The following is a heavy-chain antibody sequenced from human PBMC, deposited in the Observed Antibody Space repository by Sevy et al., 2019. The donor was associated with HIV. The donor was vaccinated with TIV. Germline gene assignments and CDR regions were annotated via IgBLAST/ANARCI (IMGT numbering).Heavy chain of an antibody. CDR2: ISGSGVST. D-gene: IGHD6-19*01. Sequence: GGSLRLSCAASGFTFSSYAMSWVRQAPGKGLEWVSAISGSGVSTYYADSVKGRFTISRDNSKNTLYLQMNSLRAEDTAVYYCAKSIAVAGGGLYYYYYMDVWGKGTTVTVSS. CDR1: GFTFSSYA. CDR3: AKSIAVAGGGLYYYYYMDV. V-gene: IGHV3-23*01. J-gene: IGHJ6*03.